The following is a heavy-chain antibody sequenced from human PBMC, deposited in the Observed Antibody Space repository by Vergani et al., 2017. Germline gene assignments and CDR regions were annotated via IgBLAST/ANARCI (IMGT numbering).Heavy chain of an antibody. D-gene: IGHD2-2*02. CDR3: ARGQAGYQVLYRAYFDP. J-gene: IGHJ5*02. CDR1: GGTFSSYA. Sequence: QVQLVQSGAEVKKPGSSVKVSCKASGGTFSSYAISWVRQAPGQGLEWMGGIIPIFGTANYAQKFQGRVTITADESTSTAYMELSSLRSEDTAVYYCARGQAGYQVLYRAYFDPWGQGTLVTVSS. CDR2: IIPIFGTA. V-gene: IGHV1-69*01.